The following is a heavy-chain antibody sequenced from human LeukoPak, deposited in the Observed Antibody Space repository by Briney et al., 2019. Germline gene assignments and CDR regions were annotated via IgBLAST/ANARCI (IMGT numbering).Heavy chain of an antibody. J-gene: IGHJ4*02. V-gene: IGHV3-21*01. Sequence: GGSLRLSCAASGFTFSDYSMNWVRQAPGKGLEWAPSISFTSSFVYYADSVKGRFTISRDNAKNSLYLQMNSLRAEDTAVYYCASERLVVRGITGYFDYWGQGTLVTVSS. CDR2: ISFTSSFV. D-gene: IGHD3-10*01. CDR3: ASERLVVRGITGYFDY. CDR1: GFTFSDYS.